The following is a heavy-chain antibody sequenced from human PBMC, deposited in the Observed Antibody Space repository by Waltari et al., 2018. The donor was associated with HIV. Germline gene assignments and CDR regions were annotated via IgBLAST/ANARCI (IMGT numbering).Heavy chain of an antibody. CDR2: IRSKDHGGTT. V-gene: IGHV3-49*03. CDR3: TANLWF. J-gene: IGHJ4*02. D-gene: IGHD3-10*01. Sequence: HLVESGGALVQPGRSLRLSCTASGFPLVDYAMSWFRQARGKGPEWVGLIRSKDHGGTTEYAASVKGRFIISRDDSKSIAYLQMNSLKTDDSAVYYCTANLWFGGRGTLVTVSS. CDR1: GFPLVDYA.